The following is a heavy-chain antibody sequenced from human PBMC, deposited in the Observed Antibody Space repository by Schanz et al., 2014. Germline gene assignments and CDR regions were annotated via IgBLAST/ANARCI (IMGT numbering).Heavy chain of an antibody. CDR2: INGYNGDT. V-gene: IGHV1-18*01. Sequence: QVQLVQSGAEVKKPGASVGVSCKASGYTFTNYGVTWVRQAPGQGLEWMGWINGYNGDTNYALKLQGRVTMTTDTSTGTAYMELRSLRSDDTALYYCTRGGYSYALSAFDIWGQGTMVTVSS. D-gene: IGHD5-18*01. CDR3: TRGGYSYALSAFDI. CDR1: GYTFTNYG. J-gene: IGHJ3*02.